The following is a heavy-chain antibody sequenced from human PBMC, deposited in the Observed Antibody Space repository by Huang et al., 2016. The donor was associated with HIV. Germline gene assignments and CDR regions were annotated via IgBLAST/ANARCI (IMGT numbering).Heavy chain of an antibody. V-gene: IGHV1-69*13. Sequence: QVLLVQSGAEVRKPGSSVTVSCTAFGGTFSSYAISWVRQDPGQGLAWRGGIIPIFGTANYTRKCQGRVTITVDESTNTGYMELTRLTSEDTAVYYCARTAYSYGFRQGYNWFDPWGQGTPVTVSS. CDR1: GGTFSSYA. CDR3: ARTAYSYGFRQGYNWFDP. CDR2: IIPIFGTA. J-gene: IGHJ5*02. D-gene: IGHD5-18*01.